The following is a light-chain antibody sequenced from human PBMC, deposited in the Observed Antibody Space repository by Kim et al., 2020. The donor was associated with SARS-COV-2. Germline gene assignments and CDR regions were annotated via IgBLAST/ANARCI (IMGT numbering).Light chain of an antibody. Sequence: GQKLTSSCSGSSSNIVNNYLSWYQQLPGTAPTLLIYDNNNRPSGMPDRFSGSKSGATATLGITGLQTGDEADYHCGTWDDRLNSYVFGAGTKVTVL. CDR1: SSNIVNNY. J-gene: IGLJ1*01. CDR3: GTWDDRLNSYV. V-gene: IGLV1-51*01. CDR2: DNN.